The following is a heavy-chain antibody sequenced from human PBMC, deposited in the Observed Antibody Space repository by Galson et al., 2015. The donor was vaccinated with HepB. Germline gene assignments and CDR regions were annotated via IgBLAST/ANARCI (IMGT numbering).Heavy chain of an antibody. CDR3: ARESNRDSWFDP. Sequence: SLRLSCAASGFTVSSNYMSWVRQAPGKGLEWVSVIYSGGSTYYADSVKGRFTISRDNSKNTLYLQMNSLRAEDTAVYYCARESNRDSWFDPWGQGTLVTVSS. CDR2: IYSGGST. CDR1: GFTVSSNY. V-gene: IGHV3-53*01. D-gene: IGHD1-14*01. J-gene: IGHJ5*02.